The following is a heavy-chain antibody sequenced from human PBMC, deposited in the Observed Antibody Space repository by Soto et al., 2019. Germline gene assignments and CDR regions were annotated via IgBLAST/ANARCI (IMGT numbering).Heavy chain of an antibody. CDR3: ASLSGGRFLDKGDY. D-gene: IGHD3-3*01. CDR2: INHVGSP. J-gene: IGHJ4*02. V-gene: IGHV4-34*01. CDR1: NGSFMGYY. Sequence: QVQLHQWGAGLLKPSETLSLTCAVYNGSFMGYYWTWVRQPPGKGLEWIGEINHVGSPNYNPSLNSRVVISIDTSKQQFSLRLNSLTAADTAVYYCASLSGGRFLDKGDYWGQGIQVTVSS.